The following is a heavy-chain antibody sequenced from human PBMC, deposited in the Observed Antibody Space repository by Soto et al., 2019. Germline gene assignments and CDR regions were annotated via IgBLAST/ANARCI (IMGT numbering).Heavy chain of an antibody. CDR2: IYTSGNT. D-gene: IGHD3-22*01. CDR3: ARDGDSSGYNPHDAFDI. J-gene: IGHJ3*02. V-gene: IGHV3-53*01. CDR1: GFTVSRNY. Sequence: EVQLVESGGGLIQPGGSLRLSCAASGFTVSRNYMSWVRQAPGKGLEWVSVIYTSGNTYYADSVKGRFTISRDNSKNTLYLQMNSLRAEDTALYYCARDGDSSGYNPHDAFDIWGLGTMVTVSS.